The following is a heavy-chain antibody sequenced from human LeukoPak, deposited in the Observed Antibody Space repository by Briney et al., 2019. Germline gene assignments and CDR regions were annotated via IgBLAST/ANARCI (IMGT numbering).Heavy chain of an antibody. V-gene: IGHV3-9*01. CDR2: ISWNSGSI. CDR3: AKDIAGEYSSSWNYYYYGMDV. D-gene: IGHD6-13*01. CDR1: GFTFDDYA. J-gene: IGHJ6*02. Sequence: GGSLRLSCAASGFTFDDYAMHWVRQAPGKGLEWVSGISWNSGSIGYADSMKGRFTISRDNAKNSLYLQMNSLRAEDTALYYCAKDIAGEYSSSWNYYYYGMDVWGQGTTVTVSS.